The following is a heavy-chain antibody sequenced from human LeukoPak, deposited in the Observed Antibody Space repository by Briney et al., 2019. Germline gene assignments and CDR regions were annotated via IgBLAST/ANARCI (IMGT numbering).Heavy chain of an antibody. J-gene: IGHJ1*01. CDR1: GFTFSSYA. CDR2: ISGSGGST. CDR3: AKSSMIVVVMNPYFQH. Sequence: GGSLRLSCAASGFTFSSYAMSWVRQAPGKGLEWVSAISGSGGSTYYADSVKGRFTISRDNSKNTLYLQMNSLRAEDTAVYYCAKSSMIVVVMNPYFQHWGQGTLVTVSS. D-gene: IGHD3-22*01. V-gene: IGHV3-23*01.